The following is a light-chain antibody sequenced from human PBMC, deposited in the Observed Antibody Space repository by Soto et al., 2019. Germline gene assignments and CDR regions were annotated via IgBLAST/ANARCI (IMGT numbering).Light chain of an antibody. CDR1: GGSIANNY. Sequence: NFMLTQPHSVSESPGKTVTISCTRSGGSIANNYVQWYQQRPGSAPITVIYQDNERPSGVPDRFSGSKSGNTASLTISGLQAEDEADYYCCSYAGSYNYVFGTGTKLTVL. V-gene: IGLV6-57*04. CDR2: QDN. CDR3: CSYAGSYNYV. J-gene: IGLJ1*01.